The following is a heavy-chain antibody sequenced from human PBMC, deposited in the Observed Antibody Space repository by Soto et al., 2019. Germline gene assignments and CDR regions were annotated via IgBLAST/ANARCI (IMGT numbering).Heavy chain of an antibody. Sequence: EVQLFQSGGDVVQPGGSLRLSCAASGFSFTDYSMNWVRQAPGKGLEWVSFISLTGKTIQYADSVKGRFTIYKAKSMNTVYMQMHRLRVEDMAIYYSTKGLVIAVIGSFDYWGQGVLVTVSS. CDR3: TKGLVIAVIGSFDY. CDR1: GFSFTDYS. V-gene: IGHV3-23*01. J-gene: IGHJ4*02. CDR2: ISLTGKTI. D-gene: IGHD3-9*01.